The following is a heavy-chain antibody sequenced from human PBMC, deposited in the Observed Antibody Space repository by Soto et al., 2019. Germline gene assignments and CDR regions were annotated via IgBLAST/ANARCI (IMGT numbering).Heavy chain of an antibody. J-gene: IGHJ2*01. D-gene: IGHD3-16*02. Sequence: EVQLLESGGGLVQPGGSLRLSCAASGFTFSSYAMSWVRQAPGKGLEWVSAISGSGGGTYYADSVKGRFTISRDNSKNTLYLQINSLRAEDTAVYYCAKLEGSYRLPVHLNWYFDLWGRGTLVTVSS. CDR2: ISGSGGGT. V-gene: IGHV3-23*01. CDR1: GFTFSSYA. CDR3: AKLEGSYRLPVHLNWYFDL.